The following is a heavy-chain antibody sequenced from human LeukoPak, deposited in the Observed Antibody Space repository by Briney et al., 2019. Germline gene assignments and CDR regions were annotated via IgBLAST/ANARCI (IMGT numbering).Heavy chain of an antibody. CDR2: INHSGST. CDR3: ARAKGYSSSWYSY. V-gene: IGHV4-34*01. Sequence: SETLSLTCAVYGGSFSGYYWSWIRQPPGKGLEWIGEINHSGSTNYNPALKSRVTISVDTSKNQFSLKLSSVTAADTAVYYCARAKGYSSSWYSYWGQGTLVTVSS. D-gene: IGHD6-13*01. J-gene: IGHJ4*02. CDR1: GGSFSGYY.